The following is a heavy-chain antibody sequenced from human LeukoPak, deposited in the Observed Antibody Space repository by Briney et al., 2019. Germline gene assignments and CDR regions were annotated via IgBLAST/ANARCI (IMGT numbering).Heavy chain of an antibody. D-gene: IGHD1-20*01. V-gene: IGHV3-21*01. CDR3: ARDPPFIIGTTFFDY. CDR1: GFTFRTYT. CDR2: ISTSSTYI. J-gene: IGHJ4*02. Sequence: GGSLRLSCAASGFTFRTYTMNWVRQAPGKGLEWVSSISTSSTYIYYADSVKGRFTISRDNAKNSLYLQMNSLRAEDTAVYYCARDPPFIIGTTFFDYWGQGTLVTVSS.